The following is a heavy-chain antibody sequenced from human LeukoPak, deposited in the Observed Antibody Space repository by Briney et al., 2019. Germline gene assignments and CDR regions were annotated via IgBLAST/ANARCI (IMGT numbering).Heavy chain of an antibody. CDR1: GGSISSGGYY. Sequence: SETLSLTCTVSGGSISSGGYYWSWISQHPGKGLEWLGYIYYSGSTYYNPSLKSRVTISVDTSKNQFSLKLSSVTAADTAVYYCARGDSGESFDYWGQETLVTVSS. V-gene: IGHV4-31*03. CDR2: IYYSGST. J-gene: IGHJ4*02. CDR3: ARGDSGESFDY. D-gene: IGHD3-10*01.